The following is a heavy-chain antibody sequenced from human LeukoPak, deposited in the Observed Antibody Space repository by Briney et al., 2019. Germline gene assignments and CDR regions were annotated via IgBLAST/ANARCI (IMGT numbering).Heavy chain of an antibody. CDR2: ISNSGSYI. CDR1: GFTFSNAW. J-gene: IGHJ4*02. CDR3: ANHLACGSTSCPPFDY. V-gene: IGHV3-21*01. Sequence: GGSLRLSCAASGFTFSNAWMNWVRQAPGKGLEWVSSISNSGSYIYYADSVKGRFTISRDNAKNSLYLQMNSLRAEDTAVYYCANHLACGSTSCPPFDYWGQGTLVTVSS. D-gene: IGHD2-2*01.